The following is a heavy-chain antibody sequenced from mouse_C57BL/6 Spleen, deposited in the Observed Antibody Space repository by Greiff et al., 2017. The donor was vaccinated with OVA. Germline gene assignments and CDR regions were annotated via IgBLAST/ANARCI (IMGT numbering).Heavy chain of an antibody. Sequence: VQLKESGPGLVKPSQSLSLTCSVTGYSITSGYYWNWIRQFPGNKLEWMGYISYDGSNNYNPSLKNRISITLDTSKNQFFLKLNSVTTEDTATYYCARSLDFDYWGQGTTLTVSS. J-gene: IGHJ2*01. CDR3: ARSLDFDY. CDR2: ISYDGSN. CDR1: GYSITSGYY. V-gene: IGHV3-6*01.